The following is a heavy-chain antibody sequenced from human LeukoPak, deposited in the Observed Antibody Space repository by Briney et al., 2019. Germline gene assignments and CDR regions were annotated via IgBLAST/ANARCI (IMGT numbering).Heavy chain of an antibody. V-gene: IGHV3-23*01. J-gene: IGHJ4*02. CDR2: IGGSGTRT. D-gene: IGHD2-2*03. CDR3: AKDSHWILFDD. Sequence: GGSLRLSCAASGFTFSTYGMNWVRQAPGKGLEWVSGIGGSGTRTYYADSVKGRFTISRDNSKNTLYLQMDSLRDEDTAVYYCAKDSHWILFDDWGQGTLVTVSS. CDR1: GFTFSTYG.